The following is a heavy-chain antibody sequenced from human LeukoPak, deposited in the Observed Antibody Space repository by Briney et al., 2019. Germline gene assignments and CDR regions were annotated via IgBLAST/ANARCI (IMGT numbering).Heavy chain of an antibody. V-gene: IGHV4-59*08. CDR3: ARSPPGWYYDNSGQYYFDT. D-gene: IGHD3-22*01. CDR1: GGSISSYY. Sequence: PSETLSLTCTVSGGSISSYYWSWIRQPPGKGLEWIGYIYYSGSTNYNPSLKSRVTISVDTSKNQFSLKLSSLTAADTAVYYCARSPPGWYYDNSGQYYFDTWGQGALVTVSS. J-gene: IGHJ4*02. CDR2: IYYSGST.